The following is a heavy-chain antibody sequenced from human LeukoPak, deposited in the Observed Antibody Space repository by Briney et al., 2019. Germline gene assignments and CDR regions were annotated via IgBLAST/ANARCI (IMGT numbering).Heavy chain of an antibody. CDR2: ISYDGSNK. D-gene: IGHD1-26*01. J-gene: IGHJ4*02. V-gene: IGHV3-30*18. CDR3: AKDRYSGSYPGAIDY. CDR1: GFTFSSYW. Sequence: GGSLRLSCAASGFTFSSYWMAWVRQTPGKGLEWVAVISYDGSNKYYADSVKGRFTISRDNSKNTLYLQMNSLRAEDTAVYYCAKDRYSGSYPGAIDYWGQGTLVTVSS.